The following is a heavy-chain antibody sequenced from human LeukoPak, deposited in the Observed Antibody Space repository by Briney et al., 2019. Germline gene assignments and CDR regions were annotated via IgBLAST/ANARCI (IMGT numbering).Heavy chain of an antibody. CDR3: ARAINDDFWSGYRDY. J-gene: IGHJ4*02. CDR1: GFTVSSNY. Sequence: PGGSLRLSCAASGFTVSSNYMSWVRQAPGKGLKWVSVIYSGGSTYYADSVKGRFTISRDNSKNTLYLQMNSLRAEDTAVYYCARAINDDFWSGYRDYWGQGTLVTVSS. D-gene: IGHD3-3*01. V-gene: IGHV3-53*01. CDR2: IYSGGST.